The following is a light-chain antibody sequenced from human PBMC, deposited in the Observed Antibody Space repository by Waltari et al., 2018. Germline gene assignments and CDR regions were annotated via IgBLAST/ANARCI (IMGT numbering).Light chain of an antibody. Sequence: SYELTQPPSVSVSPGQTARTTCPGAEFTKHAALRYRQKPGQAPELLIYKDTERPSGIPERVSASSSGTTVTLTITGVQPEDEADYYCQSADSTNTYWVFGGGTKLTVL. CDR3: QSADSTNTYWV. CDR2: KDT. J-gene: IGLJ2*01. CDR1: EFTKHA. V-gene: IGLV3-25*03.